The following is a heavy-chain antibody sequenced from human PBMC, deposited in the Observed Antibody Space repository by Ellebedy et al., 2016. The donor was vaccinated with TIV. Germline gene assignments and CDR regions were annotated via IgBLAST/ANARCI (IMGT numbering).Heavy chain of an antibody. Sequence: ASVKVSCKASGYSFSSYAMHWVRQAPGQRLEWMGWINAGNGNTKYSQKFQGRVTITRDTSASTAYMELSSLRFEDTAVYYCARWLRLPYGMDVWGQGTTVTVSS. V-gene: IGHV1-3*01. D-gene: IGHD5-12*01. CDR3: ARWLRLPYGMDV. CDR1: GYSFSSYA. CDR2: INAGNGNT. J-gene: IGHJ6*02.